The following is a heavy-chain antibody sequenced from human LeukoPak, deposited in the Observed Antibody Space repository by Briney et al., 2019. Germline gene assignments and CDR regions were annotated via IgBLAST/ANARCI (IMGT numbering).Heavy chain of an antibody. Sequence: SETLSLTCTVSGGSISSYYWSWIRQPPGKGLEWIGYIFYSGSTNYNPSLKSRVTISVDTSKNQFSVKLSSVTAADTAVYYCAKVGAYGDYARHDYWGQGTLVTVSS. CDR1: GGSISSYY. V-gene: IGHV4-59*08. CDR2: IFYSGST. CDR3: AKVGAYGDYARHDY. J-gene: IGHJ4*02. D-gene: IGHD4-17*01.